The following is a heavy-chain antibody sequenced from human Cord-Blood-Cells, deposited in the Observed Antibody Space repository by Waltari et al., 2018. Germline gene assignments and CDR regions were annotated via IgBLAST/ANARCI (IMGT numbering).Heavy chain of an antibody. CDR1: GGSISSYY. CDR3: ARDDGSRDFQH. CDR2: IYYSGST. V-gene: IGHV4-59*01. D-gene: IGHD3-10*01. Sequence: QVQLQESGPGLVKPSETLSLTCTVSGGSISSYYWSWIRQPPGKGLEWIGYIYYSGSTNYNPSRKRRVTISVDTSKNQFSLKLSSVTAADTAVYYCARDDGSRDFQHWGQGTLVTVSS. J-gene: IGHJ1*01.